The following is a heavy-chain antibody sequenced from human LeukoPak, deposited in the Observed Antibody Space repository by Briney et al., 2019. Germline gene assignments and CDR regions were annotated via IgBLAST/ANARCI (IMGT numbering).Heavy chain of an antibody. CDR1: GFNFSIYW. J-gene: IGHJ4*02. D-gene: IGHD6-19*01. V-gene: IGHV3-7*01. Sequence: GGSLRLSCAASGFNFSIYWMSWVRQAPGKGLEWVANIKQDGSEKYYVDSVRGRFTISRDNAKNSLYLQMNSLRAEDSAVYYCARDRLLTGSGCLDYWGQGTLVTVSS. CDR3: ARDRLLTGSGCLDY. CDR2: IKQDGSEK.